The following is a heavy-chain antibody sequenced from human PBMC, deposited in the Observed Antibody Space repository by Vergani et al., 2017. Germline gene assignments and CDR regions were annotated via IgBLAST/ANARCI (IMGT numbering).Heavy chain of an antibody. CDR1: GDSISSGVYY. D-gene: IGHD3-22*01. Sequence: QLHLQESGPGLVKPSQTLSLTCSVSGDSISSGVYYWNWIRQHPGKGLEWIGYIHSTGSTHHNPSLRRRINMSVDTSKNQFSLKLNSVTAADTAMYYCARMGGYDEGDAFRIGYFDSWGPGILVTVSS. J-gene: IGHJ4*02. V-gene: IGHV4-31*03. CDR3: ARMGGYDEGDAFRIGYFDS. CDR2: IHSTGST.